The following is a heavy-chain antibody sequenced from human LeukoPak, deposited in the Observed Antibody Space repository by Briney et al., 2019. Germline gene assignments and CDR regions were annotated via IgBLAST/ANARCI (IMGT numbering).Heavy chain of an antibody. D-gene: IGHD1-7*01. Sequence: PSETLSLTCTVSGGSISSNAYYWAWIRQPPGKGLEWIGSIYSSVSTYYNPSLKSRVTISVDKSKNQFSLKLSSVTAADTAVYYCARETRLELSGYYGMDVWGQGTTVTVSS. J-gene: IGHJ6*02. CDR3: ARETRLELSGYYGMDV. CDR2: IYSSVST. CDR1: GGSISSNAYY. V-gene: IGHV4-39*07.